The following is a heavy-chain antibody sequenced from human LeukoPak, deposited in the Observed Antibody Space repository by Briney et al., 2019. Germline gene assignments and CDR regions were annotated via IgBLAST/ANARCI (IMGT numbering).Heavy chain of an antibody. CDR1: GFTFSSYE. D-gene: IGHD2-2*01. V-gene: IGHV3-48*03. Sequence: GGSLRLSCAASGFTFSSYEMNWVRQAPGKGLEWVSYNSSSGSTISYADSVKGRFTVSRDNGKNSLYLQMNSLRADDTAVYYCASLHDIVVIPDATIDYWGQGTLVTVAS. J-gene: IGHJ4*02. CDR3: ASLHDIVVIPDATIDY. CDR2: NSSSGSTI.